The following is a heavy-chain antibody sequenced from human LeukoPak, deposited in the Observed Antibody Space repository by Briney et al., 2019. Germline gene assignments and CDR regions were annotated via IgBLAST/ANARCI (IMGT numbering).Heavy chain of an antibody. V-gene: IGHV1-18*01. J-gene: IGHJ4*02. CDR1: GYTFTSYG. Sequence: ASVKVSCKASGYTFTSYGISWVRQAPGQGLEWMGWISAYNGNTNYAQKLQGRVTMTTDTSTSTAYMELRSLRSDDTAVYYCARDEEAAAAGDPFDYWGQGTLVTVSS. CDR3: ARDEEAAAAGDPFDY. CDR2: ISAYNGNT. D-gene: IGHD6-13*01.